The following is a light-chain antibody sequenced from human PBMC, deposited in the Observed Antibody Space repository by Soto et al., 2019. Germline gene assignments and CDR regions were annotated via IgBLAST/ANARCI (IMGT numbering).Light chain of an antibody. Sequence: EIVLAQSPGSRSLSPGERATLSCRASQGVSSSYLAWYHQKPGQAPRLLIYGASSKGTGIPDRCSGSGSATDFTLTISRLEPEDFVVYYCQQYSSSPPHTFGQGTKLEIK. CDR1: QGVSSSY. J-gene: IGKJ2*01. V-gene: IGKV3-20*01. CDR2: GAS. CDR3: QQYSSSPPHT.